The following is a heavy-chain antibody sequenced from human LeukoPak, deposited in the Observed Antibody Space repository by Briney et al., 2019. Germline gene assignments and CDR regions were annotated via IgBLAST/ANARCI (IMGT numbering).Heavy chain of an antibody. V-gene: IGHV3-23*01. CDR2: ISGSGGST. CDR1: GFTFSSHA. D-gene: IGHD6-19*01. J-gene: IGHJ4*02. CDR3: ARSRSGSVAGTSDY. Sequence: GGSLRLSCAASGFTFSSHAMSWVRQAPGKALEWVSAISGSGGSTYYADSVKGRFTISRDNSKNTLFLQMISLRAEDTALYYCARSRSGSVAGTSDYWGQGTLVIVSS.